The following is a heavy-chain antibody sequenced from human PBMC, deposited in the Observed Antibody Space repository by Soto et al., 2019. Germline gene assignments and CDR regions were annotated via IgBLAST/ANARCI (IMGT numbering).Heavy chain of an antibody. CDR1: GFTFSSYW. CDR2: IKQDESKR. V-gene: IGHV3-7*05. D-gene: IGHD6-13*01. Sequence: EVQLVESGGGLVQPRGSLRLSCAASGFTFSSYWMTWVRQAPGKGLEWVANIKQDESKRYYVDSVEGRFTISRDNAKNSLFLQMNSLRAEDTAVYYCARDSSPSYSSRWYDAFDIWGQGTMVTVSS. J-gene: IGHJ3*02. CDR3: ARDSSPSYSSRWYDAFDI.